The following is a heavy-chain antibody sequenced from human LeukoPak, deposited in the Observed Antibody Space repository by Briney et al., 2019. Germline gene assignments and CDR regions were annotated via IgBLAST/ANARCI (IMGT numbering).Heavy chain of an antibody. CDR1: GFTFSSYS. Sequence: GGSLRLSCAASGFTFSSYSMNWVRQAPGKGLEWVSSISSSSSYIYYADSVKGRFTISRDNAKNSLYLQMNSLRAEDTAVYYCARDLIGCSSTSCYDYWGQGTLVTVSS. V-gene: IGHV3-21*01. D-gene: IGHD2-2*01. J-gene: IGHJ4*02. CDR2: ISSSSSYI. CDR3: ARDLIGCSSTSCYDY.